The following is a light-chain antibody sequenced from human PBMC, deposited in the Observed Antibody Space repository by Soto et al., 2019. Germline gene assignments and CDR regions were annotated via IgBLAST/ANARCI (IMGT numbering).Light chain of an antibody. Sequence: EIVLTQSPGTLSLSPGERATLSCRASQSVSSSYLAWYQQKPGQAPRLLIYGASSRATDIPDRFSGSGSGTDFALTISRLEPEDFAVYYCQQYGSSLLTFGGGTKVDIK. CDR2: GAS. J-gene: IGKJ4*01. V-gene: IGKV3-20*01. CDR1: QSVSSSY. CDR3: QQYGSSLLT.